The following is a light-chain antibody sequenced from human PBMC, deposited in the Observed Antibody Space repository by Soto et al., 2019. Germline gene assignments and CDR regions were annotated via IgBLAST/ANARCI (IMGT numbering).Light chain of an antibody. CDR1: SSDVGNYNY. CDR2: DVN. V-gene: IGLV2-11*01. CDR3: CSYAGRYTFYV. Sequence: QSALTQPRSVSASPGQSVTISCTGTSSDVGNYNYVSWYQQHPGKAPKLMIYDVNKRPLGVPDRFSGSKSGTTDSLTISGLQAEDESDYYGCSYAGRYTFYVFGTGTKLTVL. J-gene: IGLJ1*01.